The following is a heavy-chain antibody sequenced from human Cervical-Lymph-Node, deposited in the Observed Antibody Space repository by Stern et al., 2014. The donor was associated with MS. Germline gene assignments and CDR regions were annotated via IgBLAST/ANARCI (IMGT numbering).Heavy chain of an antibody. CDR2: IISMRGTT. D-gene: IGHD3-16*01. CDR1: GGTYRTYG. J-gene: IGHJ6*02. V-gene: IGHV1-69*06. CDR3: ARGETDYFYGMDV. Sequence: VQLVESGAEVKKPGSSVKVSCKASGGTYRTYGISWVRQAPGQGLEWMGGIISMRGTTTYAQKFQGRVTITADKSTSTAYMEVTSLRSEDTAVYYCARGETDYFYGMDVWGQGTTVTVSS.